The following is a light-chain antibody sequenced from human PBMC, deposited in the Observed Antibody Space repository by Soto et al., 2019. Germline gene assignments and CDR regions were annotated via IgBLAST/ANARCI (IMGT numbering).Light chain of an antibody. CDR3: VLYMGSGIHWV. CDR2: STN. Sequence: QTVVTQEPSFSVSPGGTVTLTCGLSSGSVSTSYYPSWYQQTPGQAPRTLIYSTNTRSSGVPDRFSGSILGNKAALTITGDQADDESDYYCVLYMGSGIHWVFGGGTKVTVL. V-gene: IGLV8-61*01. J-gene: IGLJ3*02. CDR1: SGSVSTSYY.